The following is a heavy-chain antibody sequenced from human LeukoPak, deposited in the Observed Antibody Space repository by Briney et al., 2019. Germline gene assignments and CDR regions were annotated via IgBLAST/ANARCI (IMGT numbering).Heavy chain of an antibody. D-gene: IGHD6-6*01. CDR2: IYYSGST. V-gene: IGHV4-59*12. CDR3: ARALAPRPFDY. CDR1: GGSISSYY. Sequence: SETLSLTCTVSGGSISSYYWSWIRQPPGKGLEWIGYIYYSGSTNYNPSLKSRVTISVDTSKNQFSLKLSSVTAADTAVYYCARALAPRPFDYWGQGTLVTVSS. J-gene: IGHJ4*02.